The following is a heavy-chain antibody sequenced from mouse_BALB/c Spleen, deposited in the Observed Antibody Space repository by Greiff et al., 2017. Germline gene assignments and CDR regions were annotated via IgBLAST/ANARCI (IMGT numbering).Heavy chain of an antibody. Sequence: EVMLVESGGGLVKPGGSLKLSCEASGFTFSSYTMSWVRQTPEKRLEWVATISSGGSYTYYPDSVKGRFTISRDNAKNTLYLQMSSLKSEDTAMYDCTRGGTTVVATYYYAMDYWGQGTSVTVSS. V-gene: IGHV5-6-4*01. CDR3: TRGGTTVVATYYYAMDY. CDR1: GFTFSSYT. CDR2: ISSGGSYT. D-gene: IGHD1-1*01. J-gene: IGHJ4*01.